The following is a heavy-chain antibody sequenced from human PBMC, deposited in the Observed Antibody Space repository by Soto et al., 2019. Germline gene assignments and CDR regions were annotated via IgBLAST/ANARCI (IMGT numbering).Heavy chain of an antibody. CDR2: ISYDGSNK. D-gene: IGHD6-13*01. CDR3: AKSQGSHIAAAGTFDY. V-gene: IGHV3-30*18. Sequence: QVQLVESGGGVVQPGRSLRLSCAASGFTFSSYGMHWVRQAPGKGLEWVAVISYDGSNKYYADSVKGRFTISRDNSKNTLYLQMNRLRAEDTAVYYCAKSQGSHIAAAGTFDYWGQGTLVTVSS. CDR1: GFTFSSYG. J-gene: IGHJ4*02.